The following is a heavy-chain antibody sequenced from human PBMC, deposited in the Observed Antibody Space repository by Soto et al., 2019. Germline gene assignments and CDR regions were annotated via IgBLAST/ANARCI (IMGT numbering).Heavy chain of an antibody. CDR1: GFTFSKYY. V-gene: IGHV1-46*01. J-gene: IGHJ4*02. Sequence: ASVKVSCKTSGFTFSKYYMHWLRQVPGQGLEWVGVINPSGRTTSYAQKFLGRVTVTRDASTATVYLEPNSLRSGDTAVYYCARDLDVTTVTTSFDSWGQGTLVTVSS. CDR2: INPSGRTT. CDR3: ARDLDVTTVTTSFDS. D-gene: IGHD4-17*01.